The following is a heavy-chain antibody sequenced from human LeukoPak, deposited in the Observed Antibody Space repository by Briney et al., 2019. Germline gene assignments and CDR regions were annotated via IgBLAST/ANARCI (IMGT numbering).Heavy chain of an antibody. V-gene: IGHV1-2*02. CDR2: INPNSGGT. Sequence: ASVKVSCKASGYTFTGYYMHWVRQAPGQGLEWMGWINPNSGGTSYAQKFQGRVTMTRDTSTSTVYMELSSLRSEDTAVYYCAREGGYCSGGSCYHYFDYWGQGTLVTVSS. CDR3: AREGGYCSGGSCYHYFDY. J-gene: IGHJ4*02. D-gene: IGHD2-15*01. CDR1: GYTFTGYY.